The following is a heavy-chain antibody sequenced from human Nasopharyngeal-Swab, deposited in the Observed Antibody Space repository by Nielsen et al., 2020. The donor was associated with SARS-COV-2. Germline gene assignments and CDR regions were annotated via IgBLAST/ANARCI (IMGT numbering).Heavy chain of an antibody. J-gene: IGHJ3*02. CDR2: ISGSGGST. Sequence: GESLKISCAASGFTFSSYAMSWVRQAPGKGLEWVSAISGSGGSTYYADSVKGRFTISRDNSKNTLYLQMNSLRAEDTAVYYCAKESSATVTTVGAFDIWGQGTMVTVSS. CDR3: AKESSATVTTVGAFDI. CDR1: GFTFSSYA. D-gene: IGHD4-17*01. V-gene: IGHV3-23*01.